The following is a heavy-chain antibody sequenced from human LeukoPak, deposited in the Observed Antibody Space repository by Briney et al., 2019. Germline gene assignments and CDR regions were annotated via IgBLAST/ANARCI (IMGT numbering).Heavy chain of an antibody. CDR1: GYTFTSYG. Sequence: VASVKVSCKASGYTFTSYGISWVRQAPGQGLEWMGWISAYNGSTNYAQKLQGRVTMTRNTSISTAYMELSSLRSEDTAVYYCARLDYSSWSLDIWGQGTMVTVSS. CDR3: ARLDYSSWSLDI. D-gene: IGHD6-19*01. V-gene: IGHV1-18*01. J-gene: IGHJ3*02. CDR2: ISAYNGST.